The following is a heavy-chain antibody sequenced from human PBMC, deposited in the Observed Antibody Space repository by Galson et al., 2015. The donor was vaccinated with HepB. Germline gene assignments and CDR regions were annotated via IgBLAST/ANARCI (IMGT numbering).Heavy chain of an antibody. D-gene: IGHD1-26*01. CDR1: GFTFSNAW. Sequence: SLRLSCAASGFTFSNAWMSWVRQAPGKGLEWVGRIKSKTDGGTTDYAAPVEGRFTISRDDSKNTLYLQMNSLKTEDTAVYYCTTSTRRGGSYLRWGQGTLVTVSS. V-gene: IGHV3-15*01. J-gene: IGHJ4*02. CDR3: TTSTRRGGSYLR. CDR2: IKSKTDGGTT.